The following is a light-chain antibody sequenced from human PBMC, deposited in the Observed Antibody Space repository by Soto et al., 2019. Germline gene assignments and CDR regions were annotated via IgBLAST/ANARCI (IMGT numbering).Light chain of an antibody. CDR1: QSVSSSY. CDR2: GAS. V-gene: IGKV3-20*01. CDR3: QGPGRSAPR. Sequence: TRGAGRTLTCGTSQSVSSSYLAWYQQKPGQAPRLLIYGASSRAIGIPDRFSGSGSGTDFTLTIGVLELEHFRLYNCQGPGRSAPRFAQGTKVDIK. J-gene: IGKJ1*01.